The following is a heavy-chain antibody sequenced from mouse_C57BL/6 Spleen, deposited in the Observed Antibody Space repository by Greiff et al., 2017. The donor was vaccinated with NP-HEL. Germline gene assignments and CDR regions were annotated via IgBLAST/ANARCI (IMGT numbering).Heavy chain of an antibody. CDR1: GYTFTSYW. J-gene: IGHJ4*01. CDR2: IYPGNSDT. D-gene: IGHD2-2*01. Sequence: VQLQQSGTVLARPGASVKMSCKTSGYTFTSYWMHWVKQRPGQGLEWIGAIYPGNSDTSYNQKFKGKAKLTAVTSASTAYMELSSLTNEDSAVYYCTSYGYDDGHYYAMDYWGQGTSVTVSS. V-gene: IGHV1-5*01. CDR3: TSYGYDDGHYYAMDY.